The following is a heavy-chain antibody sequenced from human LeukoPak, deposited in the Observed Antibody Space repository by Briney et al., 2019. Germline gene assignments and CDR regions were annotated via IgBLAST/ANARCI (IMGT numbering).Heavy chain of an antibody. Sequence: GGSLRLSCAASGFTFGRHWMSWVRQAPGKGPEGVANIKQDGSQKYYVGSVKGRFTISRDNAENSLYLQMNSLRVEDTAIYYCAREVYGDNYFDYWGQGTLVTVSS. CDR2: IKQDGSQK. CDR3: AREVYGDNYFDY. D-gene: IGHD4-17*01. CDR1: GFTFGRHW. J-gene: IGHJ4*02. V-gene: IGHV3-7*05.